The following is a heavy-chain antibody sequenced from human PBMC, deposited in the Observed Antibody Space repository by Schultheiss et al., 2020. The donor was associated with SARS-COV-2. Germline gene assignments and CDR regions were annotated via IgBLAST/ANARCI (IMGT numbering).Heavy chain of an antibody. CDR3: ARAPHYYDSSGYYPEAFDI. D-gene: IGHD3-22*01. J-gene: IGHJ3*02. CDR2: IYYSGST. V-gene: IGHV4-39*07. Sequence: SQTLSLTCTVSGGSISSSSYYWGWIRQPPGKGLEWIGSIYYSGSTYYNPSLKSRVTISVDTSKNQFSLKLSSVTAVDTAVYYCARAPHYYDSSGYYPEAFDIWGQGTMVTVAS. CDR1: GGSISSSSYY.